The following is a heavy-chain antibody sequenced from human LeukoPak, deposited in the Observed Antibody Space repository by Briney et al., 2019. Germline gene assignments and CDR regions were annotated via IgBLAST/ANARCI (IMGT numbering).Heavy chain of an antibody. D-gene: IGHD2-2*01. CDR1: GFTFSSYG. Sequence: GGSLRLSCAAPGFTFSSYGMHWVRQAPGKGLEWVAVISYDGSNKYYADSVKGRFTISRDNSKNTLYLQMNSLRAEDTAVYYCAKEGPYCSSTSCCDYLDYWGQGTLVTVSS. CDR2: ISYDGSNK. J-gene: IGHJ4*02. V-gene: IGHV3-30*18. CDR3: AKEGPYCSSTSCCDYLDY.